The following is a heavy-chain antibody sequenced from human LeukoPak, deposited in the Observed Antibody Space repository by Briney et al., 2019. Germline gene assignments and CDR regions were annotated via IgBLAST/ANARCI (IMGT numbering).Heavy chain of an antibody. J-gene: IGHJ3*02. Sequence: GGSLRLSCAASGFTFSSYALHWVRQAPGKGLEWVALISYDGTNKYYADSVKGRFTISRDNSKNTLYLQMNRLRAEDTAVYYCAREVMRWDDGRDAFDIWGQGTMVTVSS. CDR2: ISYDGTNK. CDR1: GFTFSSYA. V-gene: IGHV3-30-3*01. CDR3: AREVMRWDDGRDAFDI. D-gene: IGHD1-26*01.